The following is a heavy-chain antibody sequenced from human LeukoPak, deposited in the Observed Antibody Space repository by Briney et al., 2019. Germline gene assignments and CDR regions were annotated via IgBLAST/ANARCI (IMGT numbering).Heavy chain of an antibody. D-gene: IGHD5-18*01. J-gene: IGHJ3*02. V-gene: IGHV1-69*05. CDR3: ASLSPDTAMVTFPYAFDI. CDR1: GGTFSSYV. Sequence: SVKVSCKASGGTFSSYVISWVRQAAGQRLEWMGRIIPIFVTANYAQKFQGRVTITTHESTSTAYTELSSLRSEDTAVYYCASLSPDTAMVTFPYAFDIWGQGTMVTVSS. CDR2: IIPIFVTA.